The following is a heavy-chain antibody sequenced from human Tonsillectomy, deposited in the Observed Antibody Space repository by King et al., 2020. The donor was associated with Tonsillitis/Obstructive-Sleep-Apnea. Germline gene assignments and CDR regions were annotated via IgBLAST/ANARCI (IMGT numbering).Heavy chain of an antibody. J-gene: IGHJ4*02. CDR3: VRQGGSVWYYFDY. Sequence: QLQESGPGLVKPSETLSLTCTVSGGSITSSSYYWDWVRQPPGKGQEGIGGIYYTGRTYYNPSLKSRVTMSVDTSKNQVSLKLSSVTAADTAVSYCVRQGGSVWYYFDYWGQGTLVTVSS. D-gene: IGHD6-19*01. CDR2: IYYTGRT. CDR1: GGSITSSSYY. V-gene: IGHV4-39*01.